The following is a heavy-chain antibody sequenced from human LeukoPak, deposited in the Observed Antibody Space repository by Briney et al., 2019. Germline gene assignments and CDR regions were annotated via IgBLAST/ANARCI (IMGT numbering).Heavy chain of an antibody. J-gene: IGHJ4*02. Sequence: GGSLRLSCAASGFTFSSYSMNWVRQAPGKGLEWVSSISSSSSYIYYADSVKGRFTISRDNAKNSLYLQMNSLRAEDTAVYYCAREGAAHVSFDYWGQGTLVTVSS. CDR3: AREGAAHVSFDY. D-gene: IGHD1-26*01. V-gene: IGHV3-21*01. CDR1: GFTFSSYS. CDR2: ISSSSSYI.